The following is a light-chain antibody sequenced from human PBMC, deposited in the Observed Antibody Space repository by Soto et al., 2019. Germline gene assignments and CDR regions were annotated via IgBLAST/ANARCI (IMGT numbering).Light chain of an antibody. CDR3: CSYAGSSTWV. V-gene: IGLV2-23*01. CDR1: SSDVGSYNL. CDR2: EGS. Sequence: QSALTQPASVSGSPGQSITISCTGTSSDVGSYNLVSWYQQHPGKAPKLMIYEGSRRPSGVSNRFSGSKSGNTASLTIARLPAEDEADYYCCSYAGSSTWVFGGGTQLTVL. J-gene: IGLJ3*02.